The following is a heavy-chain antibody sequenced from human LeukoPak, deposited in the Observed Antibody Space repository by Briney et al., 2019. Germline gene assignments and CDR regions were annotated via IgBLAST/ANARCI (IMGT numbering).Heavy chain of an antibody. CDR1: GGSISSGSDY. CDR2: IYTSGST. J-gene: IGHJ6*03. V-gene: IGHV4-61*02. Sequence: SETLSLTCTVSGGSISSGSDYWSWIRQPAGKGLEWIGRIYTSGSTNYNPSLKSRVTISVDTSKNQFSLKLSSVTAADTAVYYCARQSGSYGVYYYYMDVWGKGTTVTISS. D-gene: IGHD1-26*01. CDR3: ARQSGSYGVYYYYMDV.